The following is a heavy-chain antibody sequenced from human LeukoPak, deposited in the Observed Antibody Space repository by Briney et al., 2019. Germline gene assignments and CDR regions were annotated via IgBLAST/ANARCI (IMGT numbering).Heavy chain of an antibody. V-gene: IGHV4-31*03. CDR2: IYYSGST. CDR1: GGSISSGGYY. J-gene: IGHJ4*02. Sequence: SQTLSLTCTVSGGSISSGGYYWSWIRQHPGKGLEWIGYIYYSGSTYYNPSLKSRVTISVDTSKNQFSLKLSSVTAADTAVYYCARVVVVTATKYYFDYWGQGTLVTVSS. D-gene: IGHD2-21*02. CDR3: ARVVVVTATKYYFDY.